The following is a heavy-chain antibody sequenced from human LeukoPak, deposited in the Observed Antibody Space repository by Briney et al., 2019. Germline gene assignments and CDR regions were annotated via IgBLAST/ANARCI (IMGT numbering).Heavy chain of an antibody. CDR2: INPSGGST. J-gene: IGHJ5*02. CDR1: GYTFTSYD. V-gene: IGHV1-46*01. CDR3: ARDHPSYWFDP. Sequence: ASVKVSCKASGYTFTSYDMHWVRQAPGQGLEWMGIINPSGGSTSYAQKFQGRVTMTRDTSTSTVYMELSSLRSEDTAVYYCARDHPSYWFDPWGQGTLVTVSS.